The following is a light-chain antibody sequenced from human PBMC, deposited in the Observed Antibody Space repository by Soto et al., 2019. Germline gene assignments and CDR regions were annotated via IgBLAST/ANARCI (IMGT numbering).Light chain of an antibody. Sequence: SYELTQPPAVSVAPGQTATIPCGGSNIGGKSVHWYRQRPDQDPVLVLYDDRDRPSGIPERLSGSNSGDTATLTISRVEAGDEADYYCQVWDRSSDVVFGGGTKLTVL. CDR3: QVWDRSSDVV. CDR1: NIGGKS. CDR2: DDR. V-gene: IGLV3-21*02. J-gene: IGLJ2*01.